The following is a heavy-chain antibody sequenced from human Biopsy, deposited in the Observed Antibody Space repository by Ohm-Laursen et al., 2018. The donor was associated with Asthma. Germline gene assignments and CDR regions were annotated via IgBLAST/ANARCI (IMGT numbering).Heavy chain of an antibody. V-gene: IGHV3-9*01. Sequence: SLRLSCTAPGFKFDEYTMHLVRQAPGKGLEWVSGISWNSATIGYADSVEGRFTISRDNAKNSVFLHMDSLRPEDTAFYYCAKVRSDWVITESFDYWGQVVLVTVSS. CDR3: AKVRSDWVITESFDY. J-gene: IGHJ4*02. CDR2: ISWNSATI. CDR1: GFKFDEYT. D-gene: IGHD3-22*01.